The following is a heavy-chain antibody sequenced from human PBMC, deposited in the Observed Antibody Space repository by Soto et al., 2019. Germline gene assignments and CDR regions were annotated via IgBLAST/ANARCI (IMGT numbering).Heavy chain of an antibody. J-gene: IGHJ4*02. CDR2: VYYTGTT. V-gene: IGHV4-59*01. CDR1: GGSFGSYF. D-gene: IGHD6-13*01. Sequence: QVQLQESAPGLLKLSEPLSLTCTVSGGSFGSYFYIWVRQPPGKGLEWIGSVYYTGTTDYNPSLKSRVTISVDTSKTQFSLNLRSVTAADTAVYYCARDLAAVPRAFDYWGRGTLVTVSS. CDR3: ARDLAAVPRAFDY.